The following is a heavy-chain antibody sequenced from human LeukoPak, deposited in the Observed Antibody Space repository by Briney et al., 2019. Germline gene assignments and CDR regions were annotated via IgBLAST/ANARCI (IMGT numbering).Heavy chain of an antibody. CDR3: ARVASGYSSGPFDY. CDR2: IIPIFGTA. CDR1: GGTFSSYA. V-gene: IGHV1-69*01. J-gene: IGHJ4*02. D-gene: IGHD6-19*01. Sequence: SVKVSCKASGGTFSSYASSWVRQAPGQGLEWMGGIIPIFGTANYAQKFQGRVTITADESTSTAYMELSSLRSEDTAVYYCARVASGYSSGPFDYWGQGTLVTVSS.